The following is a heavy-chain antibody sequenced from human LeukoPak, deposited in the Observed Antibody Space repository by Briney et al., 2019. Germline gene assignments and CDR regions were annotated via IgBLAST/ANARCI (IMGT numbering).Heavy chain of an antibody. J-gene: IGHJ4*02. V-gene: IGHV5-51*01. CDR1: GYSFTSYW. CDR3: ARTAWVVPAAIPYFAY. D-gene: IGHD2-2*01. CDR2: IYPGDSDT. Sequence: GESLKISCKGSGYSFTSYWIGWVRQMPGKGLEWMGIIYPGDSDTRYSPSFQGQVTISADKSISTSYLQWSSLKPSDTAMYYCARTAWVVPAAIPYFAYWGQGTLVTVSS.